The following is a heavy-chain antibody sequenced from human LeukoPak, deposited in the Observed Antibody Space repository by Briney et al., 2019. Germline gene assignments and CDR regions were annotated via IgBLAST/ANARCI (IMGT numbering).Heavy chain of an antibody. J-gene: IGHJ3*02. Sequence: GASVKVSCKASGYTFTSYGISWVRQAPGQGLEWMGWISAYNGNTNYAQKLQGRVTMTTDTSTSTAYMELRSLRSDDAAVYCCARDVRIGDAFDIWGQGTMVTVSS. CDR2: ISAYNGNT. CDR3: ARDVRIGDAFDI. CDR1: GYTFTSYG. V-gene: IGHV1-18*01. D-gene: IGHD2-15*01.